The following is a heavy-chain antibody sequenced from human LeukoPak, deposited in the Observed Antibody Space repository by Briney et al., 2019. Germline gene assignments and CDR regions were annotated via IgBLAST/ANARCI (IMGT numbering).Heavy chain of an antibody. CDR1: GFSFSSYG. D-gene: IGHD6-19*01. J-gene: IGHJ4*02. CDR2: TSGSGGST. Sequence: PGGSLRLSCAASGFSFSSYGMSWVRQAPGKGLEWVAGTSGSGGSTYYADTVKGRFTISRDNSKNSLYLQMISLRDEDTAMYYCARVSAPGTSGWYFGYWGQGTLVTVSS. CDR3: ARVSAPGTSGWYFGY. V-gene: IGHV3-23*01.